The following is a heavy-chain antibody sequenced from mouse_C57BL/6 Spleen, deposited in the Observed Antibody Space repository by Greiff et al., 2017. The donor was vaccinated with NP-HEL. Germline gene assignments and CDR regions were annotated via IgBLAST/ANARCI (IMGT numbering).Heavy chain of an antibody. CDR1: GFSFNTYA. J-gene: IGHJ4*01. V-gene: IGHV10-1*01. Sequence: EVQLVESGGGLVQPKGSLKLSCAASGFSFNTYAMNWVRQAPGKGLEWVARIRSKSNNYATYYADSVKDRFTISRDDSESMLYLQMNNLKTEDTAMYYCVRPPSPLRDYAMDYWGQGTSVTVSS. CDR2: IRSKSNNYAT. CDR3: VRPPSPLRDYAMDY. D-gene: IGHD2-12*01.